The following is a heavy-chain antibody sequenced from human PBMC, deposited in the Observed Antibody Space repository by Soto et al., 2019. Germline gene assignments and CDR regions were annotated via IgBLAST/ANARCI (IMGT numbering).Heavy chain of an antibody. CDR2: IIPIFGTA. Sequence: SVKVSCKASGGAFTNPAISWVRQAPGQGLEWMGGIIPIFGTANYAQNFQGRVTITADESTSTSYMELSSLRSEDAAVDYCALPRGVDTAMARGYYFDYGGQGTLVTVSS. CDR1: GGAFTNPA. V-gene: IGHV1-69*13. CDR3: ALPRGVDTAMARGYYFDY. D-gene: IGHD5-18*01. J-gene: IGHJ4*02.